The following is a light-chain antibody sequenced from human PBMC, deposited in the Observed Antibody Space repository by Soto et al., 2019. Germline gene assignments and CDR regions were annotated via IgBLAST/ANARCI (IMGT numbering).Light chain of an antibody. CDR2: DVS. V-gene: IGLV2-11*01. CDR1: SSDVGGYNY. CDR3: CSYAGNSLWV. Sequence: QSALTQPRSVSGSPGQSVTISCTGTSSDVGGYNYVSWYQQHPGKAPKLVIYDVSKWPSGVPDRFSGSKSGNTASLPISGLQAEDEADYYCCSYAGNSLWVFGGGTQLTVL. J-gene: IGLJ3*02.